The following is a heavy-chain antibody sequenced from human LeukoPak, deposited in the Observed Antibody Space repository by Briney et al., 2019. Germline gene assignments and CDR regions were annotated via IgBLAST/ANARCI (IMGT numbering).Heavy chain of an antibody. J-gene: IGHJ4*02. D-gene: IGHD3-3*01. CDR1: GFTFSDYY. CDR3: ARDDPRTSSYYDFWSGYYTRGVY. V-gene: IGHV3-11*01. CDR2: ISSSGSTI. Sequence: GGSLRLSCAASGFTFSDYYMSWIRQAPGKGLEWGSYISSSGSTIYYADSVKGRFTISRDNAKNSLYLKMTSLRDEDKAVYYCARDDPRTSSYYDFWSGYYTRGVYWGQRTLVTVSS.